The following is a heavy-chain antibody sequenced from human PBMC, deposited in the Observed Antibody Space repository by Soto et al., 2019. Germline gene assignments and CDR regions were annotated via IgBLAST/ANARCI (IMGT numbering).Heavy chain of an antibody. D-gene: IGHD3-10*02. CDR2: ISGSGGST. V-gene: IGHV3-23*01. J-gene: IGHJ4*02. CDR1: GFTFSSYA. CDR3: AKDRGMFPPRGSY. Sequence: EVQLLESGGGLVQPGGSLRLSCAASGFTFSSYAMSWVRQAPGKGQEWVSAISGSGGSTYYADSVKGRFTISRDNSKNTLYLQMNSLRAEDTAVYYCAKDRGMFPPRGSYWGQRTLVTVSS.